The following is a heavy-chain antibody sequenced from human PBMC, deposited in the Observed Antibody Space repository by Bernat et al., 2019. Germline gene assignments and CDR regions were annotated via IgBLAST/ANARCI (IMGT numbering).Heavy chain of an antibody. D-gene: IGHD6-13*01. CDR1: GGSFSGYY. CDR3: ARGRGFQQQLPGWFDP. CDR2: INHSGST. J-gene: IGHJ5*02. Sequence: QVQLQQWGAGLLKPSETLSLTCAVYGGSFSGYYWSWIRQPPGKGLEWIGEINHSGSTNYNPSLKSRVTISVDTAKNTFSLELSSVTAADTAGYYGARGRGFQQQLPGWFDPRGQGTLVTVSS. V-gene: IGHV4-34*01.